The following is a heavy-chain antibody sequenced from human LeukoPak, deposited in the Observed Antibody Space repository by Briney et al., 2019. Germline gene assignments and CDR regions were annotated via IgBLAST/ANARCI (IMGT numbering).Heavy chain of an antibody. CDR1: GFTFSSYA. J-gene: IGHJ4*02. V-gene: IGHV3-23*01. D-gene: IGHD1-26*01. CDR3: AKRGAEVGATVAPGDY. CDR2: ISGSGSA. Sequence: GGSLRLSCAASGFTFSSYAMNWVRQAPGKGLEWVSAISGSGSAYYADSVKGRFTISRDNSKNTLYLQMNSLRAEDTAVYYCAKRGAEVGATVAPGDYWGQGTLLTVSS.